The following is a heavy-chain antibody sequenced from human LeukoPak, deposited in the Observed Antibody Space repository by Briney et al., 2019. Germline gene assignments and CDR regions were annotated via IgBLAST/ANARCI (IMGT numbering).Heavy chain of an antibody. D-gene: IGHD3-22*01. CDR3: ARGPYYYDSSGYYYFDY. CDR1: GGSISSGTYY. Sequence: SQTLSLTCTVSGGSISSGTYYWSWIRQPAGKGLEWIGRVYISGSTNYNPSLKSRVTISVDTSKSQFSLKLSSVTAADTAVYYCARGPYYYDSSGYYYFDYWGQGTLVTVSS. V-gene: IGHV4-61*02. J-gene: IGHJ4*02. CDR2: VYISGST.